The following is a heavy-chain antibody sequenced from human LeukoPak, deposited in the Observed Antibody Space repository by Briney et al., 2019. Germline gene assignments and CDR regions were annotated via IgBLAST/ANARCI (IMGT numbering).Heavy chain of an antibody. Sequence: SQTLSLTCAISADIVSSNSVAWNWIRQSPSRGLEWLGRTYYRSKWNNDYALSMKSRISINPDTSKNQFSLQLSSVTPEDTAVYYCARAGHGAPKPFDSWGQGTLVTASS. CDR2: TYYRSKWNN. CDR1: ADIVSSNSVA. CDR3: ARAGHGAPKPFDS. D-gene: IGHD1-26*01. V-gene: IGHV6-1*01. J-gene: IGHJ5*01.